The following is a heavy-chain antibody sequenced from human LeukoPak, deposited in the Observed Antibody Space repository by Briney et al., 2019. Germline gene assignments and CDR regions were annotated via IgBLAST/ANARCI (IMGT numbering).Heavy chain of an antibody. J-gene: IGHJ3*02. CDR3: ARERGTDYDILTGYYRSGAFDI. V-gene: IGHV3-48*03. Sequence: GGSLRLSCAASGFTFSSYEMNWGRQAPGKGLEWVSYISSSGSTIYYADSVKGRFTISRDNAKSSLYLQMNSLRAEDTAVYYCARERGTDYDILTGYYRSGAFDIWGQGTMVTVSS. CDR1: GFTFSSYE. D-gene: IGHD3-9*01. CDR2: ISSSGSTI.